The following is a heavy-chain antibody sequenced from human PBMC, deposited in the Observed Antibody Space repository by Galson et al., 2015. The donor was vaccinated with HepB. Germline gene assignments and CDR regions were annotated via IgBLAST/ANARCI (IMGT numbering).Heavy chain of an antibody. CDR1: EFTFSRYA. Sequence: SLRLSCAASEFTFSRYAMSWVRQAPGKGLEWVSGISGGGGTYYEDSVKGRCTISRDNSKNTVYLQMDSLRAEDTAVYYCAKGPFYDSSGYHSYYYYGLDVWGQGTTVAVSS. CDR2: ISGGGGT. D-gene: IGHD3-22*01. V-gene: IGHV3-23*01. J-gene: IGHJ6*02. CDR3: AKGPFYDSSGYHSYYYYGLDV.